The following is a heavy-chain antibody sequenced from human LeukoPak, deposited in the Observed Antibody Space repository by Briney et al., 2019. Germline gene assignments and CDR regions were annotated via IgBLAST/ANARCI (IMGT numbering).Heavy chain of an antibody. CDR3: AKMKGPGLYYHYSMDV. CDR2: IGGSSGST. Sequence: GGSLRLSCAASGFTFTGFAMSWVRQAPGKGPEWVSRIGGSSGSTYYADSVKGRFTISRDNSKKTLYLQMNGLRADDTAVYYCAKMKGPGLYYHYSMDVWGKGTTVIVSS. J-gene: IGHJ6*03. V-gene: IGHV3-23*01. CDR1: GFTFTGFA.